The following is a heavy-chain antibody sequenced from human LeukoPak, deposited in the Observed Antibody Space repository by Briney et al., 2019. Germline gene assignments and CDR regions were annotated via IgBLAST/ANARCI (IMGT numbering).Heavy chain of an antibody. CDR3: ARGSYCSSTSCFYYYYYYGMDV. Sequence: SETLSLTCTVSGGSISSYYWSWIRQPPGKGLEWIGYIYYSGSTNYNPSLKSRVTISVDTSKNQFSLKLSSVTAADTAVYYCARGSYCSSTSCFYYYYYYGMDVWGQGTTVTVSS. D-gene: IGHD2-2*01. CDR1: GGSISSYY. J-gene: IGHJ6*02. V-gene: IGHV4-59*12. CDR2: IYYSGST.